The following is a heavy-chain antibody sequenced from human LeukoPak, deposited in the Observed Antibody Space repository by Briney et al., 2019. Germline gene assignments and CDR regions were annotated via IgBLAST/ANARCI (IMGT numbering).Heavy chain of an antibody. Sequence: PSETLSLTCTVSGGSISNTYYYWGWIRQPPGKGLEWIASIYYSGSTYYNPSLKSRVTISLDTSKNQFSLKVSSVTAADTAVYYCARREIYYFDYWGRGTLVTVSS. CDR3: ARREIYYFDY. J-gene: IGHJ4*02. CDR2: IYYSGST. D-gene: IGHD1-26*01. CDR1: GGSISNTYYY. V-gene: IGHV4-39*07.